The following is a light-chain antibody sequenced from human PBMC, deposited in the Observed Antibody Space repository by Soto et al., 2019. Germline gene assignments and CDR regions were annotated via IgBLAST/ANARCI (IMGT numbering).Light chain of an antibody. CDR1: QSVSSSY. CDR3: QHYGSSPRT. J-gene: IGKJ1*01. V-gene: IGKV3-20*01. CDR2: YVS. Sequence: EIVLTQSPGTLSLSPGERATLSCRASQSVSSSYLAWYQQKPGQAPRLLIYYVSSRATGIPDRFSGSGSGTDFTLTISRLEPEDFAVDDCQHYGSSPRTLGQGTKVEIK.